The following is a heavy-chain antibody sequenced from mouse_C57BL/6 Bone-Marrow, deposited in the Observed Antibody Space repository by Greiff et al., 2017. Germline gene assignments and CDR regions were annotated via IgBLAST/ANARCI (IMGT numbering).Heavy chain of an antibody. CDR2: IYPRSGNT. J-gene: IGHJ2*01. Sequence: QVQLQQSGAELARPGASVKLSCKASGYTFTSYGISWVKQRTGQGLEWIGEIYPRSGNTYYNEKFKGKATLTADKSSSTAYMELRSRTSEDSAVYFCARGDLLWLRQGVDYWGQGTTLTVSS. D-gene: IGHD2-2*01. CDR3: ARGDLLWLRQGVDY. V-gene: IGHV1-81*01. CDR1: GYTFTSYG.